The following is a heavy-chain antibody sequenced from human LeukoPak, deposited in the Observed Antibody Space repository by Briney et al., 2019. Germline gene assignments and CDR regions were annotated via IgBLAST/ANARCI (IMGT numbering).Heavy chain of an antibody. CDR1: GYAFTNYW. V-gene: IGHV5-51*01. Sequence: GESLKISCKGSGYAFTNYWIGWVRQMPGKGLEFMGIIYPGDSDTRYSPSFQGQVTISVDKSINTAYLQWSSLKASDSAMYYCARAGYSNRWDGVDYWGQGTLVTVSS. CDR2: IYPGDSDT. J-gene: IGHJ4*02. D-gene: IGHD2/OR15-2a*01. CDR3: ARAGYSNRWDGVDY.